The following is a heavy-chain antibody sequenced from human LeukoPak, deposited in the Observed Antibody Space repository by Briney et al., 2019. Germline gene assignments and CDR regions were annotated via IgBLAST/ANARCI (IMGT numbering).Heavy chain of an antibody. V-gene: IGHV3-7*01. D-gene: IGHD3-3*01. CDR1: GLTFNTYW. Sequence: GGSLRLSCVASGLTFNTYWTNWVRQAPGKGPEWVANIKKDGSETYYVESVKGRFTISRDNAKNSVYLQMNSLRVEDTAVYYCMAGVGWQSDYWGQGTLVTVSS. J-gene: IGHJ4*02. CDR2: IKKDGSET. CDR3: MAGVGWQSDY.